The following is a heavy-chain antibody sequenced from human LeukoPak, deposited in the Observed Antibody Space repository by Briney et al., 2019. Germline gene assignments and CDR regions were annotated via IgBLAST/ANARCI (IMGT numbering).Heavy chain of an antibody. J-gene: IGHJ4*02. D-gene: IGHD6-13*01. CDR1: GFTFSPYT. CDR3: AREQQPYYFDY. CDR2: ISSSSSFI. Sequence: GGSLRLSCAASGFTFSPYTMNWVRQAPGRGLEWVSSISSSSSFIYYADSVKGRFTISRDNSKNTLYLQMNSLRAEDTAVYYCAREQQPYYFDYWGQGTLVTVSS. V-gene: IGHV3-21*01.